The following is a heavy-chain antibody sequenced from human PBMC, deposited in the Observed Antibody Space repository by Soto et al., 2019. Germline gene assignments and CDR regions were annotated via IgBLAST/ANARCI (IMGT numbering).Heavy chain of an antibody. D-gene: IGHD3-9*01. CDR1: GYSFTNYW. CDR2: IDPSDSYT. CDR3: AREVDTLGWCDP. V-gene: IGHV5-10-1*03. Sequence: EVQLVQSGAEVKKPGESLRISCEGSGYSFTNYWISWVRQTPGKGLEWMGRIDPSDSYTKYSPSFQGHVTISADESTNTAYLQWSSLQASDTAIYYCAREVDTLGWCDPWGQGTLVTVSS. J-gene: IGHJ5*02.